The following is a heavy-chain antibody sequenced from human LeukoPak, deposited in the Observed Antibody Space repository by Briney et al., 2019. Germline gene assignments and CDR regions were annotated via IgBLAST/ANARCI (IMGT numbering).Heavy chain of an antibody. CDR1: GFTFSSYW. J-gene: IGHJ4*02. Sequence: GGSLRLSCAASGFTFSSYWMSWVRQAPGKGLEWVANIKQDGSEKYYVDSVKGRFTISRDNAKNSLYLQMNSLRAEDTAVYYCARRSTSSNSDSEGSHYYFDYWGQGTLVTVSS. CDR3: ARRSTSSNSDSEGSHYYFDY. CDR2: IKQDGSEK. D-gene: IGHD2-2*01. V-gene: IGHV3-7*01.